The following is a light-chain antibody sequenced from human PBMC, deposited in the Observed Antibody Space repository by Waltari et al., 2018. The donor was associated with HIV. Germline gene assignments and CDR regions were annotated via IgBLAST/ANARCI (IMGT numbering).Light chain of an antibody. J-gene: IGLJ3*02. CDR3: QVWDSETDHWV. V-gene: IGLV3-21*04. CDR2: YDN. CDR1: EIGSKS. Sequence: YVLTQPPSVSEAPGKTARITCGGNEIGSKSVHWYQQKPGQAPVQVIYYDNDRPSGIPERFSGSNSGNTATLTISRFEAGDEADYFCQVWDSETDHWVFGGGTKLTFL.